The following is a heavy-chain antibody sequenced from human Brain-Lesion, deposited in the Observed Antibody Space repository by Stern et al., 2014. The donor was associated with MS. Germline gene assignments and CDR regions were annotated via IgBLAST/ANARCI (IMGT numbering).Heavy chain of an antibody. V-gene: IGHV4-39*02. CDR2: IYYSGNT. J-gene: IGHJ5*02. CDR1: GGSVSSTSYA. D-gene: IGHD2-15*01. CDR3: AGEEDIRYCSGGSCTGNWFDP. Sequence: QVQLVESGPGLVKPSETLSLTCTVAGGSVSSTSYAWAWIRQPPGKGLEWIGTIYYSGNTHYSPPLKSLVTSSLDTPKNHFSLRRRCVTAADTAVYYCAGEEDIRYCSGGSCTGNWFDPWGQGTLVTVSS.